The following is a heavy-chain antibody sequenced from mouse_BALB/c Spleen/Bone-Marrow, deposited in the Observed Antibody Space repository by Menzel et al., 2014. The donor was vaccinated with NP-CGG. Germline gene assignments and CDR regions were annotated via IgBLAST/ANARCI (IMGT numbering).Heavy chain of an antibody. Sequence: EVKLQESGPGLVKPSQSLSLTCTVTGYSITIDYAWNWIRQFPGNKLEWMGYISYSGSTSYNPSLKSRISITRDTSKNQFFLQLNSVTTEDTATYYCARTTVASRYFDVWGAGTTVTVSS. V-gene: IGHV3-2*02. CDR1: GYSITIDYA. CDR2: ISYSGST. J-gene: IGHJ1*01. D-gene: IGHD1-1*01. CDR3: ARTTVASRYFDV.